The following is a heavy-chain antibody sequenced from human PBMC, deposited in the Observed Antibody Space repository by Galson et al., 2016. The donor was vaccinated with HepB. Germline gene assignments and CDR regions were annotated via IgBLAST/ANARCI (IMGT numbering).Heavy chain of an antibody. CDR2: INREGSQK. CDR3: ARDWTYSETKTYYDVLDV. Sequence: SLRLSCAASGFSLSSYWMTWVRQVPGQGLEWVANINREGSQKNYLDSVKGRFTISRDNGKNSLYLQMDSLRVEDTALYYRARDWTYSETKTYYDVLDVWGRGTMVTVSS. D-gene: IGHD3/OR15-3a*01. CDR1: GFSLSSYW. V-gene: IGHV3-7*01. J-gene: IGHJ3*01.